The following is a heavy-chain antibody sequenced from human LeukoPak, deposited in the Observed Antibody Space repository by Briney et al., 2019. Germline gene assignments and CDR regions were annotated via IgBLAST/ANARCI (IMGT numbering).Heavy chain of an antibody. Sequence: GGSLRLSCAASGFTFDDYAMHWVRQAPGKGLEWVSVISGSGGRTYYADSVKGRFTISRDNSKNTLYLQMNSLRAEDTAVYYCTRGLFLGIAGGQGTLVTVSS. CDR1: GFTFDDYA. CDR2: ISGSGGRT. J-gene: IGHJ4*02. D-gene: IGHD3-16*01. V-gene: IGHV3-23*01. CDR3: TRGLFLGIA.